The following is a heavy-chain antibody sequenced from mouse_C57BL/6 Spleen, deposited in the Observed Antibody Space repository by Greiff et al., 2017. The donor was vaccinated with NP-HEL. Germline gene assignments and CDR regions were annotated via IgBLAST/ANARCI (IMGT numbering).Heavy chain of an antibody. CDR3: ASLYYYGSSYWLDY. CDR2: IWSGGST. Sequence: QVQLKQSGPGLVQPSQSLSISCTVSGFSLTSYGVNWVRQSPGKGLEWLGVIWSGGSTDYNAAFISRLRISKDNSKSQVFFKMNSLQADDTAIYYCASLYYYGSSYWLDYWGQGTSVTVSS. V-gene: IGHV2-2*01. D-gene: IGHD1-1*01. CDR1: GFSLTSYG. J-gene: IGHJ4*01.